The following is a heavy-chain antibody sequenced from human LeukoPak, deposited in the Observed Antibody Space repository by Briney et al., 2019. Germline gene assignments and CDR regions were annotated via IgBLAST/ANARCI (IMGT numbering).Heavy chain of an antibody. Sequence: ASVKVSCTASGYTFTGYYMHWVRQAPGQGLEWMGWINPNSGGTNYAQKFQGWVTMTRDTSISTAYMELSRLRSDDTAVYYCARAVLEVAALYYYFDYWGQGTLVTVSS. CDR3: ARAVLEVAALYYYFDY. J-gene: IGHJ4*02. CDR2: INPNSGGT. V-gene: IGHV1-2*04. D-gene: IGHD6-19*01. CDR1: GYTFTGYY.